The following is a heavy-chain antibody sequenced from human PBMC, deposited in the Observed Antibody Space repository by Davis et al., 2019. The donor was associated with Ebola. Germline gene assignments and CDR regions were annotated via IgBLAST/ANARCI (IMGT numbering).Heavy chain of an antibody. V-gene: IGHV4-34*01. CDR3: ARATYFDWLSGLYYYYGMDV. J-gene: IGHJ6*02. CDR1: GGSFSGYY. Sequence: PSETLSLTCAVYGGSFSGYYWSWIRQPPGKGLEWIGEINHSGSTNYNPSLKSRVTISVDTSKNQFSLKLSSVTAADTAVYYCARATYFDWLSGLYYYYGMDVWGQGTTVTVSS. D-gene: IGHD3-9*01. CDR2: INHSGST.